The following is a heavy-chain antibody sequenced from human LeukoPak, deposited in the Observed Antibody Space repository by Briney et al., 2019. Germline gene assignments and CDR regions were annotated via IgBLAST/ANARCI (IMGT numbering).Heavy chain of an antibody. CDR1: GLHFSGTA. Sequence: GGSLRLSCAASGLHFSGTAMSWVRQAPGTGLGWVSAISHDGMNAYYADAVKGRFTISRDNSKKTVSLEMSGLTAADTGVYYRAKDGAQYSSGPECDPRGQGALVTVSP. J-gene: IGHJ5*02. CDR2: ISHDGMNA. CDR3: AKDGAQYSSGPECDP. V-gene: IGHV3-23*01. D-gene: IGHD6-19*01.